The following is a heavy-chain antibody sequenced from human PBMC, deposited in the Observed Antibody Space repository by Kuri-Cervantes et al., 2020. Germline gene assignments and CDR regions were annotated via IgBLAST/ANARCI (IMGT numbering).Heavy chain of an antibody. D-gene: IGHD2-15*01. CDR2: ISGSGGST. Sequence: GESLKISCAASGFTFSSYAMSWVRQAPGKGLEWVSAISGSGGSTYYADSVKGRFTISRDNSKNTLYLQISSLRAEDTAVYYCARYCSSSSCWDAFDIWGQGTMVTVSS. CDR3: ARYCSSSSCWDAFDI. CDR1: GFTFSSYA. J-gene: IGHJ3*02. V-gene: IGHV3-23*01.